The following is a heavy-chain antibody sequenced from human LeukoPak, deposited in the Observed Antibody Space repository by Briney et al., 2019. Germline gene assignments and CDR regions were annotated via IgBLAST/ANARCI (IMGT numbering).Heavy chain of an antibody. D-gene: IGHD6-13*01. J-gene: IGHJ4*02. V-gene: IGHV4-59*08. Sequence: SETLSLTCGVSGDSISSDYWSWIRQPPGKGLEWIGYIYYSGSTNYNPSLKSRVTISIDKSKNQFSLKLSSVTAADTAVYYCARLVKLTSSWYGAQFDYWGQGTLVTVSS. CDR1: GDSISSDY. CDR3: ARLVKLTSSWYGAQFDY. CDR2: IYYSGST.